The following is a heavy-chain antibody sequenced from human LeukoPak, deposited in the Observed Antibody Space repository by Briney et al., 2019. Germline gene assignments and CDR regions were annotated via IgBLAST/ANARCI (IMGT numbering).Heavy chain of an antibody. CDR3: ARVIYDILTGYQKYYFDY. D-gene: IGHD3-9*01. CDR2: ISAYNGNT. CDR1: GHTFTSYG. V-gene: IGHV1-18*04. J-gene: IGHJ4*02. Sequence: EASVKVSCKASGHTFTSYGISWVRQAPGQGLEWMGWISAYNGNTNYAQKLQGRVTMTTDTSTSTAYMELRSLRSDDTAVYYCARVIYDILTGYQKYYFDYWGQGTLVTVSS.